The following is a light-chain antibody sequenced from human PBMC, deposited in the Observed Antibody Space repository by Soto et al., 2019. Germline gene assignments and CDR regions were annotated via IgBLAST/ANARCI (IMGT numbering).Light chain of an antibody. CDR2: DAS. V-gene: IGKV3-20*01. CDR1: QSVGNNN. J-gene: IGKJ4*01. CDR3: QQYGSTPLT. Sequence: EIVLTQSPGTLSLSPGERATLSCRASQSVGNNNLAWYQQKPGQAPRFLIYDASSRATSIPDRFSGSGSGADFTLTISRLEPEDFAVYYCQQYGSTPLTFGGGTKVEIK.